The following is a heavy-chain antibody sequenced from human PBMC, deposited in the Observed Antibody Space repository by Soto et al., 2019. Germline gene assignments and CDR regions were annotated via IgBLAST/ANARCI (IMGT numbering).Heavy chain of an antibody. V-gene: IGHV3-23*01. CDR2: ISGSGGST. CDR1: GFTFGYYW. Sequence: GGSLRLSCAASGFTFGYYWMSWVRQAPGKGLEWVSAISGSGGSTYYADSVKGRFTISRDNSKNTLYLQMNSLRAEDTAVYYCAKDKERVPAAMGMDVWGQGTTVTVSS. D-gene: IGHD2-2*01. J-gene: IGHJ6*02. CDR3: AKDKERVPAAMGMDV.